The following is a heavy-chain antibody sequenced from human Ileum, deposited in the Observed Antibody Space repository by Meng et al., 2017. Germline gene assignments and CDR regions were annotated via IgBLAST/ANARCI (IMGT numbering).Heavy chain of an antibody. CDR2: ISNSGKT. CDR1: GDSIGNSKW. J-gene: IGHJ4*02. CDR3: ARERIRELGLFDS. D-gene: IGHD3-10*01. Sequence: QARLPEADPGLVHPSGTPSLACAVSGDSIGNSKWWSWLRQPPGKGLEWIGEISNSGKTVYSPSLKSRVRISLDKSNNQFSLTLNSVTAADTAMYYCARERIRELGLFDSWGQGTLVTVSS. V-gene: IGHV4-4*02.